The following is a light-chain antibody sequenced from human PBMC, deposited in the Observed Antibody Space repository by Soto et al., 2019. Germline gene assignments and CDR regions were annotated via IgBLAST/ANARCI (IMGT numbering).Light chain of an antibody. V-gene: IGKV3-15*01. Sequence: EIVLTHSPATLSVSPGGRATLXRRASQSVSSNLAWYQQKPGQAPRLLIYGASTRATGIPARFSGSGSGTEFTLTISSLQSEDFAVYYCQQHNNWPRTFGQGTKVDIK. CDR2: GAS. CDR1: QSVSSN. J-gene: IGKJ1*01. CDR3: QQHNNWPRT.